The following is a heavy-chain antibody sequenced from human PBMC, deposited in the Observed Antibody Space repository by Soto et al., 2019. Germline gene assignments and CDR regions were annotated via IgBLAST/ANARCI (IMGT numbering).Heavy chain of an antibody. J-gene: IGHJ4*02. CDR3: ATANGSGSYYPFDY. Sequence: SVKVSCEVSGYSHTDLSMHWVRQAPGKGLEWMGGFDPEDGETIYAQKFQGRVTMTEDTSTDTAYMELSSLRSEDTAVYYCATANGSGSYYPFDYWGQGTLVTVSS. D-gene: IGHD3-10*01. CDR1: GYSHTDLS. CDR2: FDPEDGET. V-gene: IGHV1-24*01.